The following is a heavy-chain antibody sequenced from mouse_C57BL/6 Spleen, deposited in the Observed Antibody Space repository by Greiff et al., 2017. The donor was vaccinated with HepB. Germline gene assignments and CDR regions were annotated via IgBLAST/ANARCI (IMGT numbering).Heavy chain of an antibody. CDR2: IYPGDGDT. CDR1: GYAFSSSW. J-gene: IGHJ1*03. D-gene: IGHD2-3*01. Sequence: VQLQQSGPELVKPGASVKISCKASGYAFSSSWMNWVKQRPGKGLEWIGRIYPGDGDTNYNGKFKGKATLTADKSSSTAYMQLSSLTSEDSAVYFCARGGFYDGYPHFDVWGTGTTVTVSS. CDR3: ARGGFYDGYPHFDV. V-gene: IGHV1-82*01.